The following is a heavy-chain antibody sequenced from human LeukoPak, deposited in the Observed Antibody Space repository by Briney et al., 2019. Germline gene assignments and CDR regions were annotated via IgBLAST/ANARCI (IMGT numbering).Heavy chain of an antibody. V-gene: IGHV3-11*05. J-gene: IGHJ4*02. CDR3: ARDISGNYFDY. D-gene: IGHD3-10*01. Sequence: GGSLRLSCAASGFTFSDYYMSWIRQAPGKGLVWVSYISSSSSYTNYADSVKGRFTISRDNAKNSLYLQMNSLRAEDTAVYYCARDISGNYFDYWGQGTLVTVSS. CDR1: GFTFSDYY. CDR2: ISSSSSYT.